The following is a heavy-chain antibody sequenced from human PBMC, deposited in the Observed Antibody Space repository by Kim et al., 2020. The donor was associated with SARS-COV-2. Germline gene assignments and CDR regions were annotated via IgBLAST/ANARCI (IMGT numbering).Heavy chain of an antibody. Sequence: ASVKFSCKASGYTFTSYAMNWVRQAPGQGLEWMGWINTNTGNPTYAQGFTGRFVFSLDTSVSTAYLQISSLKAEDTAVYYCARPVGGRRIAAKPEPFDYWGQGTLVTVSS. V-gene: IGHV7-4-1*02. J-gene: IGHJ4*02. CDR3: ARPVGGRRIAAKPEPFDY. CDR2: INTNTGNP. D-gene: IGHD6-13*01. CDR1: GYTFTSYA.